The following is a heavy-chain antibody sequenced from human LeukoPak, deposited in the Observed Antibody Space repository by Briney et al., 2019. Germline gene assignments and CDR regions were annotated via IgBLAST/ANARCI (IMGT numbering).Heavy chain of an antibody. D-gene: IGHD3-22*01. CDR3: ARDHHRRLYDSQARDTFDI. V-gene: IGHV3-48*03. CDR1: GFTFSSYE. CDR2: ISGSGTTI. J-gene: IGHJ3*02. Sequence: GGSLRLSCAASGFTFSSYEMNWVRQAPGKGLEWVSYISGSGTTIYYADSVKGRFTISRDNAKNSLYLQMNSLRAEDTAVYYCARDHHRRLYDSQARDTFDIWGQGTMVTVS.